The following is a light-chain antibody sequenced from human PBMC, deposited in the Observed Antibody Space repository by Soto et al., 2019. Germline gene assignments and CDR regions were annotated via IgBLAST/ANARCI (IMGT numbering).Light chain of an antibody. CDR3: QQHDDYSHAT. CDR2: DAS. Sequence: MTQSPSTLSASVGDRVTISCRASQDISSFLAWYQHKPGKAPKLLIYDASTLQTGVPSRFRGSGFGTEFTLTISGLQPDDIATYYCQQHDDYSHATFGQGTK. CDR1: QDISSF. V-gene: IGKV1-5*01. J-gene: IGKJ2*01.